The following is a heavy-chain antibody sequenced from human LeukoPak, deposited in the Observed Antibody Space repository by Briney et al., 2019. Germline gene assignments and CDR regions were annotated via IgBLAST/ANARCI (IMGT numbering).Heavy chain of an antibody. CDR2: INPNSGGT. Sequence: ASVKVSCEASGYTFTGYYMHWVRQAPGQGLEWMGWINPNSGGTNYAQKFQGRVTMTRDTSISTAYMELSRLRSDDTAVYYCARDSGYDSYGMDVWGQGTTVTVSS. V-gene: IGHV1-2*02. J-gene: IGHJ6*02. CDR3: ARDSGYDSYGMDV. D-gene: IGHD5-12*01. CDR1: GYTFTGYY.